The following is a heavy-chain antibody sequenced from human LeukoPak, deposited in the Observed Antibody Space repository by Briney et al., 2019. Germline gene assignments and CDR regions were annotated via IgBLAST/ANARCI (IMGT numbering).Heavy chain of an antibody. CDR1: EFTFSSYE. D-gene: IGHD3-10*01. Sequence: GGSLRLSCAASEFTFSSYEMNWVRQAPGKGLEWVSYISSSGSAMYYADSVKHRFTISRDNTKNSLYLQMNSLRAEDTAVYYCARGFRLDYWGQGTLVTVSS. V-gene: IGHV3-48*03. CDR3: ARGFRLDY. CDR2: ISSSGSAM. J-gene: IGHJ4*02.